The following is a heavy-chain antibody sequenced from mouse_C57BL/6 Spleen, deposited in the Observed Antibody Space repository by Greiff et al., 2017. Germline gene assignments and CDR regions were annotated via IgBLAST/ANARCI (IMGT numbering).Heavy chain of an antibody. V-gene: IGHV1-82*01. CDR2: IYPGDGDT. Sequence: VQGVESGPELVKPGASVKISCKASGYAFSSSWMNWVKQRPGKGLEWIGRIYPGDGDTNYNGKFKGKATLTADKSSSTAYMQLSSLTSEDSAVYFCARSCNYYFDYWGQGTTLTVAS. CDR3: ARSCNYYFDY. J-gene: IGHJ2*01. CDR1: GYAFSSSW. D-gene: IGHD2-1*01.